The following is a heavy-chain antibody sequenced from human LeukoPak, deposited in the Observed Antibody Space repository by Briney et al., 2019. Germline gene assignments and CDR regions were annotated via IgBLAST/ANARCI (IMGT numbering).Heavy chain of an antibody. J-gene: IGHJ4*02. Sequence: SVKVSCKASGGTFSSYTISWVRQAPGQGLEWMGRIIPILGIANYAQKFQGRVTITADKSTSTAYMELSSLRSDDTAVYYCARGSTGYSSSRADFDYWGQGTLVTVSS. CDR2: IIPILGIA. CDR3: ARGSTGYSSSRADFDY. V-gene: IGHV1-69*02. D-gene: IGHD6-13*01. CDR1: GGTFSSYT.